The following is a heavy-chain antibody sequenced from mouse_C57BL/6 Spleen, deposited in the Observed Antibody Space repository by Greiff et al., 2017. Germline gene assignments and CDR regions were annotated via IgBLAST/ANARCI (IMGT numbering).Heavy chain of an antibody. V-gene: IGHV5-4*01. CDR1: GFTFSSYA. J-gene: IGHJ1*03. CDR2: ISAGGSYT. Sequence: EVQLVESGGGFVKPGGSLKLSCAASGFTFSSYAMSWVRQTPEKRLEWVATISAGGSYTYYPHNVKGRFTISRDNAKNDRYLQMSHLKSGDTAMYDCARDHYYASSYARGYFDVWGTGTTGTVSS. CDR3: ARDHYYASSYARGYFDV. D-gene: IGHD1-1*01.